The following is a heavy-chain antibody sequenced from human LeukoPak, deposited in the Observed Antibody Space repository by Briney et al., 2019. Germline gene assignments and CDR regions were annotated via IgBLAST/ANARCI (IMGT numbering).Heavy chain of an antibody. D-gene: IGHD6-13*01. V-gene: IGHV3-30*18. CDR3: AKDLKIAAADYYFDY. CDR2: ISNDGRDK. CDR1: GFTFSGYG. Sequence: PGGSLRLSCAASGFTFSGYGMHWVRQAPGKGLEWVAVISNDGRDKKSADSVKGRLTISRDNSKNTLYLQMNSLRAEDTAVYYCAKDLKIAAADYYFDYWGQGTLVTVSS. J-gene: IGHJ4*02.